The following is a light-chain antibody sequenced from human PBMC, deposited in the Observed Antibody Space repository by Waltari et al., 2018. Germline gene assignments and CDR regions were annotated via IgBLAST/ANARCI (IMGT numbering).Light chain of an antibody. J-gene: IGLJ2*01. CDR2: NTN. Sequence: QSVLTQPPSASGTPGQRVTISCSGSSSNIGNNNVNWYQQLPGTAPKLLVYNTNQRPSGVPARFSCSKSGTSASLAISGLQSEDEAHYYCAAWDDSVIVVFGGGTKLTVL. CDR1: SSNIGNNN. CDR3: AAWDDSVIVV. V-gene: IGLV1-44*01.